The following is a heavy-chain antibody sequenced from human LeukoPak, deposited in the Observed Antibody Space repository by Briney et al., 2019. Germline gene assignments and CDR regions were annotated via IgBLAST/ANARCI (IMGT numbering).Heavy chain of an antibody. Sequence: KPGASLKISCKGSGYSFTSYWLGWVRQMPGKGLEWMGIIYPGDSATRYSPSFQGQVTISADKSISTAYLQSSSMKASDTAMYYCARHPTSDAFDIWGQGTMVTVSS. CDR1: GYSFTSYW. D-gene: IGHD5-12*01. CDR3: ARHPTSDAFDI. CDR2: IYPGDSAT. V-gene: IGHV5-51*01. J-gene: IGHJ3*02.